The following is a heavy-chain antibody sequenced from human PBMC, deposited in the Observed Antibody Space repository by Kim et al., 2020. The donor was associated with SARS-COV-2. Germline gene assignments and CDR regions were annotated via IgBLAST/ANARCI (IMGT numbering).Heavy chain of an antibody. CDR3: ARGWGGALMTTWGFDY. D-gene: IGHD4-17*01. V-gene: IGHV4-31*03. Sequence: SETLSLTCTVSGGSISSGGYYWSWIRQHPGKGLEWIGYIYYSGSTYYNPYIKSRVTISVDTSKNQFSLKLSSVTTADTAVYYCARGWGGALMTTWGFDYWGQGTLVTVSS. CDR2: IYYSGST. J-gene: IGHJ4*02. CDR1: GGSISSGGYY.